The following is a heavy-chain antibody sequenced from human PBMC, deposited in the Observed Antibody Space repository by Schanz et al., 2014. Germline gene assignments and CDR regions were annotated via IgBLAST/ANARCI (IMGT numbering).Heavy chain of an antibody. J-gene: IGHJ3*01. CDR1: GNTLSAYY. Sequence: SGADVKKPGASVTVSCKASGNTLSAYYIHWIRQAPGQGLEWMGWIDPNSGGTNYAQKFQGRVTMTSDTSITTVYMEVNSLTSDDTAVFYCARTASHDVWRGYIPHYAFDLWGQGTVVIVSS. D-gene: IGHD3-3*01. CDR3: ARTASHDVWRGYIPHYAFDL. CDR2: IDPNSGGT. V-gene: IGHV1-2*02.